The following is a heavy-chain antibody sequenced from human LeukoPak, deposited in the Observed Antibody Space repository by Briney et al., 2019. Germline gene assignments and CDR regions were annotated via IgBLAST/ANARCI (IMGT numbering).Heavy chain of an antibody. CDR1: GGSFSGYY. Sequence: SETLSLTCAVYGGSFSGYYWSWVRQPPGKGLEWIGEINHSGSTNYNPSLMSRVTISVDTSKNQFSLKLSSVTAADTAVYYCARFPDLKYYIVDVWGQGTTVTVSS. CDR3: ARFPDLKYYIVDV. D-gene: IGHD2-21*02. J-gene: IGHJ6*02. V-gene: IGHV4-34*01. CDR2: INHSGST.